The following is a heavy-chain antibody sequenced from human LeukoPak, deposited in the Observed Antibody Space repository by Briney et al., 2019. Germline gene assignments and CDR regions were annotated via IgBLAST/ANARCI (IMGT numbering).Heavy chain of an antibody. J-gene: IGHJ6*02. D-gene: IGHD3-10*01. CDR1: GGTFTICA. Sequence: GASVTVSCKASGGTFTICAISWVRQAPGQGLEWMGRIIPILGIANYAQKFQGRVTITADKSTSTAYMELSSLRSEDTAVYYCASGITMVRGVSPAYYYYGMDVWGQGTTVTVSS. CDR2: IIPILGIA. CDR3: ASGITMVRGVSPAYYYYGMDV. V-gene: IGHV1-69*04.